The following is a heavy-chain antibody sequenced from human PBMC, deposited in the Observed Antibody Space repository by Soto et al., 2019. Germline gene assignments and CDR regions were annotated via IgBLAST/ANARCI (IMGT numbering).Heavy chain of an antibody. CDR2: VNHSGEA. CDR3: ARAGRFPRSWFDP. D-gene: IGHD3-10*01. V-gene: IGHV4-34*01. CDR1: GGSFRNYY. J-gene: IGHJ5*02. Sequence: SETLSLTCGVYGGSFRNYYWIWVRQPPGKGLEWIGEVNHSGEATYNPSLQSRVSISLDTSNNHFSLKMTSVTAADTAIYFCARAGRFPRSWFDPWGQGTQVTVSS.